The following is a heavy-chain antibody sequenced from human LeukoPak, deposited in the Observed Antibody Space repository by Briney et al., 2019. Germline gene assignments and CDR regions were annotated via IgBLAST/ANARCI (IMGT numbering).Heavy chain of an antibody. J-gene: IGHJ4*02. CDR2: IWYDGSNK. CDR3: ARGSGSYFIDY. V-gene: IGHV3-33*08. CDR1: GFTFSSYG. Sequence: GGSLRLSCAASGFTFSSYGMHWVRQAPGKGLEWVAVIWYDGSNKYYADSVKGRFTISRDNSKNTLYLQMNSLRAEDTAVYYCARGSGSYFIDYWGQGTLVTVSS. D-gene: IGHD1-26*01.